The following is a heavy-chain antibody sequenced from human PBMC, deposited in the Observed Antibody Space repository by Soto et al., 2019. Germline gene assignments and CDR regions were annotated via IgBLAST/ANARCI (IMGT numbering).Heavy chain of an antibody. CDR2: ISAYNGNT. CDR3: ARAVRRDIVVVPWGWFDP. J-gene: IGHJ5*02. Sequence: QVQLVQSGAEVKKPGASVKVSCKASGYTFTSYGISWVRQAPGQGLEWMGWISAYNGNTNYAQKLQGRVTITTDTSTSTAYMDLRSLRSDDTAVYYCARAVRRDIVVVPWGWFDPWGQGTLVTVSS. V-gene: IGHV1-18*01. D-gene: IGHD2-2*01. CDR1: GYTFTSYG.